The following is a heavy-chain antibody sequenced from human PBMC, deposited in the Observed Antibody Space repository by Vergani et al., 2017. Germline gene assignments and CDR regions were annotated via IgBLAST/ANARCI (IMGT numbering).Heavy chain of an antibody. J-gene: IGHJ4*02. CDR1: GFTFSSYE. D-gene: IGHD2-2*02. Sequence: EVQLVESGGGLVQPGGSLRLSCAASGFTFSSYEMNWVRQAPGKGLEWVSYISSSGSTIYYADSVKGRFTISRDNAKNSLSLQMNSLRAEDTAVYYCARVRLRDPVVVPAAIREDGYYFDYWGQGTLVTVSS. V-gene: IGHV3-48*03. CDR2: ISSSGSTI. CDR3: ARVRLRDPVVVPAAIREDGYYFDY.